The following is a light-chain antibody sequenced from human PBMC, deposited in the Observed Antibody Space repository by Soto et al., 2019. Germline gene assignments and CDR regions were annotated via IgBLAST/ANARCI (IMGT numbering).Light chain of an antibody. Sequence: EVVMRQSPATLSVSPGEGATLSCRASQGIGDNLAWYQHKPGQTPRILIYDTSTRTTGVPTRMRGRRSGAAFSLPINSLLSEDFSVYYCHPHYNCPRPVGRGTKVDSK. J-gene: IGKJ1*01. CDR1: QGIGDN. CDR2: DTS. V-gene: IGKV3-15*01. CDR3: HPHYNCPRP.